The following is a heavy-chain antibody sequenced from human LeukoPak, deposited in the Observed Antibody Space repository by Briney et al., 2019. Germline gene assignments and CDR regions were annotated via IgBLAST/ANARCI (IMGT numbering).Heavy chain of an antibody. V-gene: IGHV4-38-2*01. CDR1: GYSISSGYY. J-gene: IGHJ4*02. CDR3: ARTGLYGSGSSDY. Sequence: SETLSLTCAVSGYSISSGYYWGWIRQPPGKGLEWIGIIYHSGSTYYSPSLKSRVTISVDTSKNQFSLKLSSVTAADTAVYYCARTGLYGSGSSDYWGQGTLVTVSS. CDR2: IYHSGST. D-gene: IGHD3-10*01.